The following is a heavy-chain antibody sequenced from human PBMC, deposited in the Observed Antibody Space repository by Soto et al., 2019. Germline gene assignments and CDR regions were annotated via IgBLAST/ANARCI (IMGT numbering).Heavy chain of an antibody. CDR3: AREYSSSWQTNFDY. CDR1: GWTLSSYS. V-gene: IGHV3-48*01. J-gene: IGHJ4*02. D-gene: IGHD6-13*01. Sequence: GSLRLSCAGSGWTLSSYSMKWVRQAPGKGLEWVSYISSSSSTIYYADSVKGRFTISRDNAKNSLYLQMNSLRAEDTAVYYCAREYSSSWQTNFDYWGQGTLVTVSS. CDR2: ISSSSSTI.